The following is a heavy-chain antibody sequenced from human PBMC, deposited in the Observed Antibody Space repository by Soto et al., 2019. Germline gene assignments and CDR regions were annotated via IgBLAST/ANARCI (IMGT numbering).Heavy chain of an antibody. Sequence: GGSLRLSCAASGFTFSSYSMNWVRQAPGKGLEWVSSISSSSSYIYYADSVKGRFTISRDNAKNSLYLQMNSLRAEDTAVYYCARDRRAGPFIKSGLSHYYYYGMDVWRQGTTVTVSS. D-gene: IGHD6-25*01. CDR3: ARDRRAGPFIKSGLSHYYYYGMDV. V-gene: IGHV3-21*01. J-gene: IGHJ6*02. CDR1: GFTFSSYS. CDR2: ISSSSSYI.